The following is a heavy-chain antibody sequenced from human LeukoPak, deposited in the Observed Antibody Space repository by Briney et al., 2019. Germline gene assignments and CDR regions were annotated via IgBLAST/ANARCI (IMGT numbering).Heavy chain of an antibody. D-gene: IGHD3-10*01. CDR2: ISVYNGNT. CDR1: GYTFTSYD. V-gene: IGHV1-18*01. CDR3: ARRQFITSDFDY. J-gene: IGHJ4*02. Sequence: ASVKVSCTASGYTFTSYDISWLRQAPGQGLEWMGWISVYNGNTNYAQRLQGRVTMTTDTSTSTAYMELRSLRSDDTAVYYCARRQFITSDFDYWGQGTLVTVSS.